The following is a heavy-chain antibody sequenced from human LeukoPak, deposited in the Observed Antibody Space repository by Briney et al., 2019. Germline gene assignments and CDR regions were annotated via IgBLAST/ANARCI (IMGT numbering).Heavy chain of an antibody. J-gene: IGHJ3*02. D-gene: IGHD3-16*01. Sequence: GGSLRLSCAASGFTFSAHWMSWVRQAPGKGLEWVANIKQDESEKNYVDSVKGRFTISRDNAKNSLYLQMNSLRAEDTAVYYCARERGGRMYAFDIWGQGTMVTVSS. V-gene: IGHV3-7*03. CDR2: IKQDESEK. CDR3: ARERGGRMYAFDI. CDR1: GFTFSAHW.